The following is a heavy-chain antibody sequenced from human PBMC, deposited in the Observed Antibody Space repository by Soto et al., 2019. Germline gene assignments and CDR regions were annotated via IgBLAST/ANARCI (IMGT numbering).Heavy chain of an antibody. Sequence: QVQLVQSGAEVKKPGASVKVSCKASGYTFTTYAMHWVRQAPGQRLEWMGWINAANGNTKYSQKFQGRVTITRDTSASTAYMELGSLRSEDTAVYYCARSLMNTAMVTFYYFDYWGQGALVPVSS. CDR1: GYTFTTYA. D-gene: IGHD5-18*01. CDR3: ARSLMNTAMVTFYYFDY. V-gene: IGHV1-3*01. CDR2: INAANGNT. J-gene: IGHJ4*02.